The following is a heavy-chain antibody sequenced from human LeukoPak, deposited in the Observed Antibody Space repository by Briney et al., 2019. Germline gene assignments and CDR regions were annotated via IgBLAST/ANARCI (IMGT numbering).Heavy chain of an antibody. Sequence: PGGSLRLSCAASGFTFSSYSMNWVRQAPGKGLEWVSSISSSSTYIHYADSVKGRFTISRDNAKNSLYLQMNSLRAEDTAVYYCTRRTYCGGDCYPPNAFDIWGQGTMVTVSS. V-gene: IGHV3-21*01. CDR2: ISSSSTYI. D-gene: IGHD2-21*02. J-gene: IGHJ3*02. CDR3: TRRTYCGGDCYPPNAFDI. CDR1: GFTFSSYS.